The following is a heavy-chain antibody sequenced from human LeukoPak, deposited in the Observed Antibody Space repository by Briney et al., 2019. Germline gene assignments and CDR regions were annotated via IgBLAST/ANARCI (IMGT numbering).Heavy chain of an antibody. Sequence: SAALALTFTVSGGSISNSSHYWGWIGRPPGKGLEWIGSIYYSGSTYYNPSLKSGVTISVDTSKNQFSLKLSSVTAADTAVYYCARDRKEWLDGGFDYWGQGTLVTVSS. J-gene: IGHJ4*02. D-gene: IGHD6-19*01. CDR1: GGSISNSSHY. V-gene: IGHV4-39*07. CDR3: ARDRKEWLDGGFDY. CDR2: IYYSGST.